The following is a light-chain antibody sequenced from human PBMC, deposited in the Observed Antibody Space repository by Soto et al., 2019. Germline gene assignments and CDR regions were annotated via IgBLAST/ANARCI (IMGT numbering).Light chain of an antibody. V-gene: IGKV4-1*01. J-gene: IGKJ5*01. Sequence: DIVMTQSPDSLAVSLGERATIRCKSSQSIFYNHNNNNYLAWYQQKPGQPPKLLIYWASTRQSGVPDRFSGSGSGTDFTLTISSLQPKDVAVYYCQQYYTMSVTFGQGTRLEIK. CDR2: WAS. CDR1: QSIFYNHNNNNY. CDR3: QQYYTMSVT.